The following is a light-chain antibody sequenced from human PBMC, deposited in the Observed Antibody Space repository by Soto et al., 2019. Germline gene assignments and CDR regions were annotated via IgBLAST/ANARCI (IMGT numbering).Light chain of an antibody. V-gene: IGLV2-23*02. CDR3: CSYAGSHYV. CDR2: EVS. J-gene: IGLJ1*01. Sequence: QSALTQPASVSGSPGQSITISCTGTSSDVGSYNLVSWYQQHPGKAPKLMIYEVSKRPSGVSNRFSGSKSGNTASLTISGLQAEDEADYYCCSYAGSHYVVGTGTKLTVL. CDR1: SSDVGSYNL.